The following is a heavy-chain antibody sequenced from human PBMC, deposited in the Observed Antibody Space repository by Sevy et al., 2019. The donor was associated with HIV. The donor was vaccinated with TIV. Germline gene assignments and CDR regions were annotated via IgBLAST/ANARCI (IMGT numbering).Heavy chain of an antibody. CDR1: GFTFSNNW. V-gene: IGHV3-7*03. Sequence: GGSLRLSCVASGFTFSNNWMSWVRQAPGKGLEWVANIKRDGSEKYYVASVKGRFTISRDNDKTSLYLQMNSLRDEDTAVYYCARDCSSATCLWGLDVWGPGTTVTVSS. J-gene: IGHJ6*02. D-gene: IGHD2-2*01. CDR3: ARDCSSATCLWGLDV. CDR2: IKRDGSEK.